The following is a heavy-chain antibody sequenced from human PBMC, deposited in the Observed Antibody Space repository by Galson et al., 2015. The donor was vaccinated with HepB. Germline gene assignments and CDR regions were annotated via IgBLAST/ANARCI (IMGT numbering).Heavy chain of an antibody. J-gene: IGHJ4*02. Sequence: SVKVSCKDHGGNYNNNDISWVRQAPGQGPEWMGGITPIFGTPNYSQRFQGRLTIRADEPTRTVYMQMNSLRSEDTAVYFCARGFSVKPNLQYFFYWGQGTLITVSS. D-gene: IGHD3-9*01. CDR1: GGNYNNND. CDR2: ITPIFGTP. CDR3: ARGFSVKPNLQYFFY. V-gene: IGHV1-69*13.